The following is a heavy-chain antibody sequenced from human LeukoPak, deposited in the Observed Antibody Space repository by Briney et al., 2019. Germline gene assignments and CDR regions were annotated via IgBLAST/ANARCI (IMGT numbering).Heavy chain of an antibody. CDR3: ARSRAGVINAFDI. D-gene: IGHD3-10*01. CDR2: MNPNSGNT. Sequence: ASVKVSCKASGYTFTSYDINWVRQATGQGLEWMGWMNPNSGNTGYAQKFQGRVTITRNTSISTAYMELSSLRSADTAVYYCARSRAGVINAFDIWGQGTMVTVSS. J-gene: IGHJ3*02. V-gene: IGHV1-8*03. CDR1: GYTFTSYD.